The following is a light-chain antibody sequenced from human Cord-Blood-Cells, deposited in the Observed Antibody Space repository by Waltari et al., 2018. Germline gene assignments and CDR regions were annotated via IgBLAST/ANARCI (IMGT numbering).Light chain of an antibody. CDR1: MSVSSSY. V-gene: IGKV3-20*01. J-gene: IGKJ2*03. CDR3: QQYGSSPDS. CDR2: GAS. Sequence: EIVLTQSPGTLSLSPGERATHSCRTGMSVSSSYLAWYQQKPGQAPRLLIYGASSMDTGIPDRFSGSGSGTDFTLTISRLEPEDFAVYYCQQYGSSPDSFGQGTKLEI.